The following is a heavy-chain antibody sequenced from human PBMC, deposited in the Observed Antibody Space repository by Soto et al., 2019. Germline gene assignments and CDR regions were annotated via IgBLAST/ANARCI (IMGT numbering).Heavy chain of an antibody. J-gene: IGHJ6*02. CDR2: IMPTVDSA. CDR3: AVAAVREIMAQESSGMAV. Sequence: QVQLVQSGAEVKTPGSSVKVSCKASGGTLSDYAISWVRQAPGQGLEWMGGIMPTVDSANYAQNFQGRLTISADESTSTANLELSSLGGDDTAVYYCAVAAVREIMAQESSGMAVWGQGTTVIVSS. CDR1: GGTLSDYA. V-gene: IGHV1-69*01. D-gene: IGHD3-10*01.